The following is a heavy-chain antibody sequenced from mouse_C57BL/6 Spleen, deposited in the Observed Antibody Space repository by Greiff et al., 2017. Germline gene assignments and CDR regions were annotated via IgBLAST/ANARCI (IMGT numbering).Heavy chain of an antibody. J-gene: IGHJ1*03. CDR2: ISNGGGST. D-gene: IGHD2-3*01. V-gene: IGHV5-12*01. CDR1: GFTFSDYY. Sequence: DVKLVESGGGLVQPGGSLKLSCAASGFTFSDYYMYWVRQTPEKRLEWVAYISNGGGSTYYPDTVKGRFTISRDNAKNTLYLQMSRLKSEDTAMYYCARQRWLLPWYFDVWGTGTTVTVSS. CDR3: ARQRWLLPWYFDV.